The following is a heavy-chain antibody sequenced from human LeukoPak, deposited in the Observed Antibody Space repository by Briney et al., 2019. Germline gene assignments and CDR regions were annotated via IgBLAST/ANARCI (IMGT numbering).Heavy chain of an antibody. CDR3: ARPRYCSSISCYFHAFDV. J-gene: IGHJ3*01. CDR1: GFNFNTFW. V-gene: IGHV3-7*01. D-gene: IGHD2-2*01. Sequence: GGSLRLSCAASGFNFNTFWMTWVRQAPGKGLEWVANIKEEGSEEYYVDSVKGRFTISRDNAKNSLYLQMNSLRAEDTAVYYCARPRYCSSISCYFHAFDVWGQGTMVTVSS. CDR2: IKEEGSEE.